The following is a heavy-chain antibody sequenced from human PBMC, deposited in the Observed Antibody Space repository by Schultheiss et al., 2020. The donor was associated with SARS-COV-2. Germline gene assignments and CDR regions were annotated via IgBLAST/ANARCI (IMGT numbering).Heavy chain of an antibody. CDR3: ARDRRIRGYSPHFDY. CDR1: GFTFSSYA. CDR2: ISGSGGST. Sequence: GGSLRLSCAASGFTFSSYAMSWVRQAPGKGLEWVSAISGSGGSTYYADSVKGRFTISRDNSKNTLYLQMNSLRAEDTAVYYCARDRRIRGYSPHFDYWGQGTLVTVSS. V-gene: IGHV3-23*01. D-gene: IGHD3-10*01. J-gene: IGHJ4*02.